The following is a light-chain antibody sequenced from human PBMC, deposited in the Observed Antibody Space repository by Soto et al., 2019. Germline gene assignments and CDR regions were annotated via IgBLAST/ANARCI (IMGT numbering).Light chain of an antibody. J-gene: IGKJ2*01. V-gene: IGKV1-5*03. CDR3: QQYQRDPVT. Sequence: DIQMTQSPSTLSASVGDRVTITCRASQNIGLWLAWYQQKPVRAPNLLIYKTSSLERGVTTRFSGTGSGTDFTLTISSLPPDDFATYSCQQYQRDPVTFGLRTKLDTK. CDR2: KTS. CDR1: QNIGLW.